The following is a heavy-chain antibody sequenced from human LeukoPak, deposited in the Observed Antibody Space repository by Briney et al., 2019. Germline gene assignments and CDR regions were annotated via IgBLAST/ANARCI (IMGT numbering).Heavy chain of an antibody. CDR3: ARDSEYCGSTSCYPGY. CDR2: ISYDGSNK. D-gene: IGHD2-2*01. J-gene: IGHJ4*02. V-gene: IGHV3-30*01. Sequence: GRSLRLSCAASGFTFSSYAMHWVRQAPGKGLEWVAVISYDGSNKYYADSVKGRFTISRDNSKNTLYLQMNSLRAEDTAVYYCARDSEYCGSTSCYPGYWGQGTLVTVSS. CDR1: GFTFSSYA.